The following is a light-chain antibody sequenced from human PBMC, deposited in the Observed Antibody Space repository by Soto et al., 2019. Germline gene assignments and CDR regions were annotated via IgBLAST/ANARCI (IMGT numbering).Light chain of an antibody. J-gene: IGKJ5*01. Sequence: VMSQSPDTLSVSPRERATLSCRSSQSVSSNLAWYQQKPGQAPRLLIYGASTRATGIPARFSGSGSGTEFTLTISSLQSEDFAIHYCQQYTTGPPITFGQGTRLENK. CDR1: QSVSSN. CDR3: QQYTTGPPIT. V-gene: IGKV3-15*01. CDR2: GAS.